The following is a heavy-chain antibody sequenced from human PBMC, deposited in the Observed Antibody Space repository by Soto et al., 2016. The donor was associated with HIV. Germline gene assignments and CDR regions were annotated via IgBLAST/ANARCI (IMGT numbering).Heavy chain of an antibody. J-gene: IGHJ4*02. V-gene: IGHV3-74*01. D-gene: IGHD2-2*01. CDR1: GFTFSNYW. Sequence: EVQLVESGGGLIQRGGSLRLSCAASGFTFSNYWMHWVRQAPGKGLVWVSHINSDGSSTNYADSVKGRFTISRDNAKNTLYLRMNSLGVEDTAIYYCVRDHNMRPYYFDSWGQGTPVTVSS. CDR3: VRDHNMRPYYFDS. CDR2: INSDGSST.